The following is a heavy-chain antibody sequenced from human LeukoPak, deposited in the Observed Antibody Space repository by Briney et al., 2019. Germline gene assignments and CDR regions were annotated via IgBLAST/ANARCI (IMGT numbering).Heavy chain of an antibody. CDR1: GGTFSSYA. Sequence: SVKVSCKASGGTFSSYAISWVRQAPGQGLEWMGGIIPIFGTANYAQKFQGRVTITADKPTSTAYMELSSLRSEDTAVYYCASYSSSWSLYYYYYMDVWGKGTTVTVSS. D-gene: IGHD6-13*01. CDR2: IIPIFGTA. CDR3: ASYSSSWSLYYYYYMDV. J-gene: IGHJ6*03. V-gene: IGHV1-69*06.